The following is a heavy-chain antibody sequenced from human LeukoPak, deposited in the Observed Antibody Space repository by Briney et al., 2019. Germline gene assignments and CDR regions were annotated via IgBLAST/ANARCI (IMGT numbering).Heavy chain of an antibody. D-gene: IGHD2-21*01. V-gene: IGHV5-51*01. CDR3: ASAGVDVVVSGRPLDAFDI. J-gene: IGHJ3*02. Sequence: GESLKISCKGSGYSFTSYWIGWVCQMPGKGLEWMGIIYPGDSDTRYSPSFQGQVTISADKSISTAYLQWSSLKASDTAMYYCASAGVDVVVSGRPLDAFDIWGQGTMVTVSS. CDR1: GYSFTSYW. CDR2: IYPGDSDT.